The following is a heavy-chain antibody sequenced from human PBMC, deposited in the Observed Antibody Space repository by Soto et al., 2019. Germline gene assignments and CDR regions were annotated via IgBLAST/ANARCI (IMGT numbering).Heavy chain of an antibody. J-gene: IGHJ2*01. CDR2: IYYSGST. CDR3: ARLAPHGIWYFDL. V-gene: IGHV4-39*01. CDR1: GGSISSSSYY. D-gene: IGHD1-1*01. Sequence: SETLSLTCTVSGGSISSSSYYWGWIRQPPGRGLEWIGGIYYSGSTYYNPSLKGRATISADTSKNQFSLKLSSVTAADTAVYYCARLAPHGIWYFDLWGRGTLVTVSS.